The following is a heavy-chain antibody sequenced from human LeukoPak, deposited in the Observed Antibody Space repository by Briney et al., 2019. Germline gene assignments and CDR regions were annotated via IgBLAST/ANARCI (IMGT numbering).Heavy chain of an antibody. V-gene: IGHV3-23*01. CDR1: GFTFSSYA. Sequence: PGGSLRLSCAASGFTFSSYAMSWVRQAPGKGLEWVSAISGSGGSTYYADSVKGRFTISRDNSKNTPYLQMNSLRAEDTAVYYCAKDRGRHYYDSSGYRVPFDYWGQGTLVTVSS. CDR2: ISGSGGST. J-gene: IGHJ4*02. CDR3: AKDRGRHYYDSSGYRVPFDY. D-gene: IGHD3-22*01.